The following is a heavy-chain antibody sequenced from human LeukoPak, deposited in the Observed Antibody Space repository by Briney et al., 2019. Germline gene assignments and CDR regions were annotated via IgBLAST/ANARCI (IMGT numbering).Heavy chain of an antibody. J-gene: IGHJ5*02. D-gene: IGHD3-16*01. V-gene: IGHV3-23*01. Sequence: GGFLRLSCAASGFTLSSYAMSWVRQAPGKGLEWVSSITSSGGIYDADSVKGRFTISRDNSKNTLYLQMNTLRAEDTAVYYCAKGGEWFDPGAGGTAVTVSS. CDR1: GFTLSSYA. CDR3: AKGGEWFDP. CDR2: ITSSGGI.